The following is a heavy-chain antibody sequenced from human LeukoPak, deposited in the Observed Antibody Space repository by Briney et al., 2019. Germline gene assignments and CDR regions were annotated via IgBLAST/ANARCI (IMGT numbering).Heavy chain of an antibody. CDR3: ARDRWGDAFDI. V-gene: IGHV3-66*01. CDR2: IYSGGNT. Sequence: GGSLRPSCAASGFTVSTKYMSWVRQAPGKGLEWVSVIYSGGNTYYADSVKGRFTISRDKSKNTLYLQMNSLRVEDTAVYYCARDRWGDAFDIWGQGTMVTVSS. D-gene: IGHD4-23*01. CDR1: GFTVSTKY. J-gene: IGHJ3*02.